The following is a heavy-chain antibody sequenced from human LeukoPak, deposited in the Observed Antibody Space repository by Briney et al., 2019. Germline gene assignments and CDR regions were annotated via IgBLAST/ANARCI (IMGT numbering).Heavy chain of an antibody. J-gene: IGHJ6*03. V-gene: IGHV3-23*01. Sequence: QPGGSLRLSCAASGFTFSSYAMRWVRQAPGKGLEWVSGISVGGGSTYYAGSVKGRFTISRDNAKNSLYLQMNSLRAEDTAVYYCAELGITMIGGVWGKGTTVTISS. CDR3: AELGITMIGGV. D-gene: IGHD3-10*02. CDR1: GFTFSSYA. CDR2: ISVGGGST.